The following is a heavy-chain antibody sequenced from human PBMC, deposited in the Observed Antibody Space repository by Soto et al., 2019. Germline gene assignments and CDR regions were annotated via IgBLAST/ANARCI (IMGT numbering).Heavy chain of an antibody. CDR2: ISAYNGNT. CDR1: GYTFTSYG. Sequence: GASVKVSCKASGYTFTSYGISWVRQAPGQGLEWMGWISAYNGNTNYAQKLQGRVTMTTDTSTSTAYMELRSLRSDDTAVYYCANVFRDFDWFYNWFDPWGQGTLVTSPQ. V-gene: IGHV1-18*04. D-gene: IGHD3-9*01. J-gene: IGHJ5*02. CDR3: ANVFRDFDWFYNWFDP.